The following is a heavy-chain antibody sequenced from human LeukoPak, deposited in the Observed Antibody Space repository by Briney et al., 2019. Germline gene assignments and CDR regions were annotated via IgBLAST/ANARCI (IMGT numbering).Heavy chain of an antibody. Sequence: PSETLSLTCAVYGGSFSGYYWSWIRQPPGKGLEWIGEINHSESTNYNPSLESRVTISVDTSKNQFSLKLSSVTAADTAVYYCARGSRYYGSGSYPIKRRCYFDYWGQGTLVTVSS. J-gene: IGHJ4*02. CDR2: INHSEST. CDR1: GGSFSGYY. CDR3: ARGSRYYGSGSYPIKRRCYFDY. D-gene: IGHD3-10*01. V-gene: IGHV4-34*01.